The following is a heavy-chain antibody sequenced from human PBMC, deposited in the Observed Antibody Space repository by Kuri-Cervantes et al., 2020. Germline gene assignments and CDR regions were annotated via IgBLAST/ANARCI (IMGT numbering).Heavy chain of an antibody. J-gene: IGHJ6*03. Sequence: GESLKISCAASGFTLSSYGMHWVRQAPGKGLEWVAVIWYDGSNKYYADSVKGRFTISRDNSKNTLYLQMNSLRAEDTAVYYCAKDRPTAPKSIVVVPAAPPTYYMDVWGKGTTVTVSS. CDR2: IWYDGSNK. CDR3: AKDRPTAPKSIVVVPAAPPTYYMDV. V-gene: IGHV3-33*06. CDR1: GFTLSSYG. D-gene: IGHD2-2*01.